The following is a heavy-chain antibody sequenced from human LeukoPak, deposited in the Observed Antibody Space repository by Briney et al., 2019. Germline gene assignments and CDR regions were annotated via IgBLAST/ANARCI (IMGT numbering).Heavy chain of an antibody. D-gene: IGHD3-3*01. Sequence: SVKVSCKASGGTFSSYAISWVRQALGQGLEWMGRIIPILGIANYAQKFQGRVTITADKSTSTAYMELSSLRSEDTAVYYCARAAPRSRFGVVIQNNWFDPWGQGTLVTVSS. CDR1: GGTFSSYA. J-gene: IGHJ5*02. V-gene: IGHV1-69*04. CDR3: ARAAPRSRFGVVIQNNWFDP. CDR2: IIPILGIA.